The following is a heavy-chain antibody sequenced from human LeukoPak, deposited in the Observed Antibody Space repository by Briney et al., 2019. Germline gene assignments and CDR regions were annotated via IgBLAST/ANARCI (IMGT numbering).Heavy chain of an antibody. D-gene: IGHD3-3*01. J-gene: IGHJ5*02. CDR2: IHYSGGIT. CDR1: GGSISSYY. V-gene: IGHV4-59*08. Sequence: SETLSLTCTVSGGSISSYYWSWIRQPPGKGLEWIGYIHYSGGITYYNPSLKSRVTISVDTSKNQFSLKLSSVTAADTAVYYCARFHNDFWSGYPGAWGQGTLVTVSS. CDR3: ARFHNDFWSGYPGA.